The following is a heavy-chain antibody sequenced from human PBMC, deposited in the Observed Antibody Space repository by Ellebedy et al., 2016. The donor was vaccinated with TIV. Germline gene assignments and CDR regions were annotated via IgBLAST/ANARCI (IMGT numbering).Heavy chain of an antibody. CDR1: GGTFSSYA. Sequence: ASVKVSXXASGGTFSSYAISWVRQAPGKGLEWMGGFDPEDGETIYAQKFQGRVTMTEDTSTDTAYMELSSLRSEDTAVYYCATRHLNYYDSSGFRNAFDIWGQGTMVTVSS. CDR2: FDPEDGET. D-gene: IGHD3-22*01. CDR3: ATRHLNYYDSSGFRNAFDI. J-gene: IGHJ3*02. V-gene: IGHV1-24*01.